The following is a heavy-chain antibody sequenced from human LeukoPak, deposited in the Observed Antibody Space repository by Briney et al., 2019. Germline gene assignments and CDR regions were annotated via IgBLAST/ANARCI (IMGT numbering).Heavy chain of an antibody. D-gene: IGHD6-19*01. CDR3: AKGGWVAVTGMDS. CDR2: INTKTGNP. V-gene: IGHV7-4-1*02. Sequence: GASVTVSCKASGYTFTGHAMNWVRQAPGQGPEWMGYINTKTGNPTYAQGFTGRFVFSLDTSVSTAYLQISSLKPEDTGVYYCAKGGWVAVTGMDSWGQGTLVTVSS. CDR1: GYTFTGHA. J-gene: IGHJ4*02.